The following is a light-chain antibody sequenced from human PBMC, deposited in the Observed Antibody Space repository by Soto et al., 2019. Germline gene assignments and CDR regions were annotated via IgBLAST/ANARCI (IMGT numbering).Light chain of an antibody. V-gene: IGKV3-15*01. Sequence: EIVMTQCPATLSVSPGERATLSCRASQSVSNKLVWYQQKPGQAPRLLIYDASTRATGIPARFSGSGSGTEFTLTISSLQSEDFALYYCQQYQNWPLITFGQGTRLEIK. CDR3: QQYQNWPLIT. J-gene: IGKJ5*01. CDR2: DAS. CDR1: QSVSNK.